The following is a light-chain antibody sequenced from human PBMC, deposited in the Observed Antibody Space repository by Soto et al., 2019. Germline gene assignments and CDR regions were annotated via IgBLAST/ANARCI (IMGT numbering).Light chain of an antibody. CDR3: QQANTFPVS. V-gene: IGKV1D-12*01. CDR2: AAS. J-gene: IGKJ3*01. Sequence: DVQMTPSPSSVSASVGDRVTITCRASQGVGNWLAWYQHKPGRAPKLLIYAASTLQSGVPSRFSGNGSGTDFTLTISSLQTEDFATYSCQQANTFPVSFGPGTKVDIK. CDR1: QGVGNW.